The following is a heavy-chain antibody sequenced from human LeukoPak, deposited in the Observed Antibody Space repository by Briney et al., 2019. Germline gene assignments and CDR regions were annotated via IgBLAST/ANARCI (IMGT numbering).Heavy chain of an antibody. CDR3: ASGDCSSTSCYTFYY. Sequence: GSLRLSCAASGLTFSSYAMHWVRQAPGKGLEYVSAISSNGGSTYYANSVKGRFTISRDNSKNTLYLQMGSLRAEDMAVYYCASGDCSSTSCYTFYYWGQGTLVTVSS. CDR1: GLTFSSYA. CDR2: ISSNGGST. D-gene: IGHD2-2*02. J-gene: IGHJ4*02. V-gene: IGHV3-64*01.